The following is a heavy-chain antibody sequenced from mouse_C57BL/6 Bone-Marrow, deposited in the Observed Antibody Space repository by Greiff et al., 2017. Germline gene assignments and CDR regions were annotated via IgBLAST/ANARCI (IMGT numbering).Heavy chain of an antibody. Sequence: QVQLQQPGAELVRPGTSVKLSCKASGYTFTSYWMHWVKQRPGQGLEWIGVIDPSDSYTNYNQKFKGKATLTVDPSSSTAYMQLSSLTSEDSAVYYCASLYYYGSRYFDYWGQGTTLTVSS. CDR3: ASLYYYGSRYFDY. V-gene: IGHV1-59*01. CDR2: IDPSDSYT. J-gene: IGHJ2*01. CDR1: GYTFTSYW. D-gene: IGHD1-1*01.